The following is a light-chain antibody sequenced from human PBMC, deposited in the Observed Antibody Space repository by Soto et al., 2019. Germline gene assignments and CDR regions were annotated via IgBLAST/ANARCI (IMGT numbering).Light chain of an antibody. CDR1: QSVSSY. Sequence: IVLTQSPATLSLSPGERATLSCRASQSVSSYLAWYQQKPGQAPRLLIYDASNRATGIPARFSGSGSETDFTLTISSLEPEDFAVYYCQQRSNWPLTFGGGTKVDIK. V-gene: IGKV3-11*01. CDR2: DAS. J-gene: IGKJ4*01. CDR3: QQRSNWPLT.